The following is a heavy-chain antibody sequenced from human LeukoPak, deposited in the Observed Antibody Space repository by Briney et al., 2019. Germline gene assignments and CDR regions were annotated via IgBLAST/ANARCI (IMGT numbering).Heavy chain of an antibody. V-gene: IGHV3-30*04. CDR3: AKGGVYYDSSGYFLGY. Sequence: GTSLRLSCAASGFTFSSYAMHWVRQAPGKGLEWVAVISYDGSNKYYADSVKGRFTISRDNSKNTVYLQMNSLRAEDTAVYYCAKGGVYYDSSGYFLGYWGQGTLVTVSS. D-gene: IGHD3-22*01. J-gene: IGHJ4*02. CDR2: ISYDGSNK. CDR1: GFTFSSYA.